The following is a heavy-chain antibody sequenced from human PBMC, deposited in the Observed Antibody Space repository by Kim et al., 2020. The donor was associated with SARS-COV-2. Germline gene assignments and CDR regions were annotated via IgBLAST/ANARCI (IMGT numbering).Heavy chain of an antibody. Sequence: SETLSLTCAVSGGSISSSNWWSWVRQPPGKGLEWIGEIYHSGSTNYNPSLKSRVTISVDKSKNQFSLKLSSVTAADTAVYYCARVGGRWELPPTDAFDIWGQGTMVTVSS. J-gene: IGHJ3*02. V-gene: IGHV4-4*02. CDR2: IYHSGST. D-gene: IGHD1-26*01. CDR1: GGSISSSNW. CDR3: ARVGGRWELPPTDAFDI.